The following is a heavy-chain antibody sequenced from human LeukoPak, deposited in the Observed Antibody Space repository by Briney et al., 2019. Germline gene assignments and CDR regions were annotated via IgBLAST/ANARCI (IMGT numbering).Heavy chain of an antibody. D-gene: IGHD6-19*01. J-gene: IGHJ4*02. V-gene: IGHV4-4*07. Sequence: SGTLSLTCTVSGGSMSGYHWSWIRQPAGKGLEWIGRIYTSGSTNYNPSLKSRVTISVDTSKNQFSLKLSSVTAADTAVYYCARTYSSGWRYYFDYWGQGTLVTVSS. CDR1: GGSMSGYH. CDR3: ARTYSSGWRYYFDY. CDR2: IYTSGST.